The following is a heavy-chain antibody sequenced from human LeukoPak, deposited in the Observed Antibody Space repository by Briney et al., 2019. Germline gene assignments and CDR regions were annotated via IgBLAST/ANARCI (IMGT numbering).Heavy chain of an antibody. CDR2: IKQDGSEK. V-gene: IGHV3-7*03. D-gene: IGHD3-16*02. Sequence: GGSLRLSCAASGFTFSSYWMSWVRQAPGKGLEWVANIKQDGSEKYYVDSVEGRFTISRDNSKNTLYLQMNSLRAEDTAVYYCAKPRSQYYDYVWGSYRPTAFDYWGQGTLVTVSS. CDR3: AKPRSQYYDYVWGSYRPTAFDY. J-gene: IGHJ4*02. CDR1: GFTFSSYW.